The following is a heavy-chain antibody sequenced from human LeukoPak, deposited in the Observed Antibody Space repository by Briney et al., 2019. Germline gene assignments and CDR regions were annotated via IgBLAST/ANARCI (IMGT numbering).Heavy chain of an antibody. Sequence: ASVKVSCKASGYTFTNYYMHWVRQAPGEGLEWMGIINPTGGSTSYAQKFQGRVTMTRDTSISTAYMELSRLRSDDTAVYYCARVRYRLAETYIDYWGQGTLVTVSS. CDR1: GYTFTNYY. CDR2: INPTGGST. D-gene: IGHD3-16*01. CDR3: ARVRYRLAETYIDY. V-gene: IGHV1-46*01. J-gene: IGHJ4*02.